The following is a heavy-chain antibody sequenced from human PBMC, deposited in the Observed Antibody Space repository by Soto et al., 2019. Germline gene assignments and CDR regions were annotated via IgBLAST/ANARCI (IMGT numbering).Heavy chain of an antibody. CDR3: ARGPGGVVMFYYYYGMDV. D-gene: IGHD2-15*01. Sequence: QVQLQESGPGLVKPSQTLSLTCTVSGGSISSGGYYWNWIRQHPGKGLEWIGYIYYSGNTYYNPSLKRRVTISVDTSKNQFSLKLSSVTAADTAVYYCARGPGGVVMFYYYYGMDVWGQGTTVTVSS. CDR1: GGSISSGGYY. CDR2: IYYSGNT. J-gene: IGHJ6*02. V-gene: IGHV4-31*03.